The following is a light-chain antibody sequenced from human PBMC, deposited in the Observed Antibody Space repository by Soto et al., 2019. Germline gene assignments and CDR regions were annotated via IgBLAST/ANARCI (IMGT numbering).Light chain of an antibody. CDR3: QQYNYWPYT. CDR2: GAS. CDR1: QSVNSN. Sequence: EVVMTQSPATLSVSPGERATLSCRASQSVNSNLAWYQQKPGQAPRLLIYGASTRATGIPARFSGSGSGTEFTLTISSLQSEDFAVYYCQQYNYWPYTFGQGTKLEIK. V-gene: IGKV3-15*01. J-gene: IGKJ2*01.